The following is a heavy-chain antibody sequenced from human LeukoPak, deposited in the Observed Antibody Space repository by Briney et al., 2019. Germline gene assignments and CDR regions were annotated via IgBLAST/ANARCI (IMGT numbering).Heavy chain of an antibody. V-gene: IGHV3-23*01. D-gene: IGHD4-17*01. CDR2: ISGSGGST. Sequence: GGSLTLSCAASGFTFSSYAMSWVRQAPGKGLEWVSAISGSGGSTYYADSVKGRFTISRDNSKNTLHLQINSLRAEDTAVYYCAKDPYPMTTVTVFDYWGQGTLVTVSS. J-gene: IGHJ4*02. CDR3: AKDPYPMTTVTVFDY. CDR1: GFTFSSYA.